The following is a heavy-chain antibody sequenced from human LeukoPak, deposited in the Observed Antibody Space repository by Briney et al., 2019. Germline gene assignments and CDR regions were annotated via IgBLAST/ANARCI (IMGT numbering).Heavy chain of an antibody. D-gene: IGHD5-18*01. CDR2: IYYSGST. J-gene: IGHJ4*02. CDR3: ERDGGSDSYGSYYFDY. CDR1: GGSISSGGYY. V-gene: IGHV4-31*03. Sequence: SQTLSLTCTVSGGSISSGGYYWSWIRQHPGKGLEWIGYIYYSGSTYYNPSLKSRVTISVDTSKNQFSLKLSSVTAADTAVYYCERDGGSDSYGSYYFDYWGQGTLVTVSS.